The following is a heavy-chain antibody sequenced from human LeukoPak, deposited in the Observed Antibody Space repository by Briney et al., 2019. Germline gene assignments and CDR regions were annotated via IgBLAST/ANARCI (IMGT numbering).Heavy chain of an antibody. CDR3: ARGGSGWYGNY. J-gene: IGHJ4*02. CDR2: ISSSSSYI. V-gene: IGHV3-21*01. D-gene: IGHD6-19*01. Sequence: KSGGSLRLSCTVSGFTFSSYNMNWVRQAPGKGLEWVSIISSSSSYIYYADSVKGRFTISRDNAKNSLYLQMNSLRAEDTAVYYCARGGSGWYGNYWGQGTLVTVSS. CDR1: GFTFSSYN.